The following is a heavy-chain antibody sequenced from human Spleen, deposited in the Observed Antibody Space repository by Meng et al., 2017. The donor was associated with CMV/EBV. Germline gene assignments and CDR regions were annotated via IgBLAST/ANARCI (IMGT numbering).Heavy chain of an antibody. D-gene: IGHD2-2*01. CDR3: AREGRVCKTTSCYESNIDS. Sequence: FNKYWMNWVRQAPGKGLEWVANIKEDGSDKYYADSVKGRFTISRDNAKNSLLLQMNNLRAEDTAVFFCAREGRVCKTTSCYESNIDSWGQGTLVTVSS. J-gene: IGHJ4*02. CDR1: FNKYW. V-gene: IGHV3-7*01. CDR2: IKEDGSDK.